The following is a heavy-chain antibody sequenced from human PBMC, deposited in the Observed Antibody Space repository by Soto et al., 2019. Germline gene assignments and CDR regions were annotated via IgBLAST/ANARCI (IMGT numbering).Heavy chain of an antibody. CDR3: ARGGYGGNGGSAFDI. V-gene: IGHV5-51*01. CDR2: IYPGDFDT. J-gene: IGHJ3*02. D-gene: IGHD3-16*01. CDR1: GYSSYSYW. Sequence: GESPKISCKGSGYSSYSYWTGWVRQVPGKGLEWMGIIYPGDFDTRYSPSFQGQVTISADKSINTAYLQWNSLKASDTAIYYCARGGYGGNGGSAFDIWGPETMVTVSS.